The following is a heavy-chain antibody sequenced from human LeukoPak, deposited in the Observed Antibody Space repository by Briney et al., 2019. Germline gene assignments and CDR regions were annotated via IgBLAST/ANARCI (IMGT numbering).Heavy chain of an antibody. CDR2: INPSGGST. CDR3: AREGSGTRGYYYYMDV. Sequence: ASVKVSCKESGYTFTSYYMHWVRQAPGQGLEWMGIINPSGGSTSYAQKFQGRVTMTRDTSTSTVYMELSSLRSEDTAVYYCAREGSGTRGYYYYMDVWGKGTTVTVSS. CDR1: GYTFTSYY. D-gene: IGHD1-1*01. J-gene: IGHJ6*03. V-gene: IGHV1-46*01.